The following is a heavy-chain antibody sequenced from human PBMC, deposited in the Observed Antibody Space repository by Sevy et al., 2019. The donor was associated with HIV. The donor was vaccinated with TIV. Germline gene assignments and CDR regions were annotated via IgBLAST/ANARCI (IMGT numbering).Heavy chain of an antibody. J-gene: IGHJ5*02. CDR1: YGSFSGYY. V-gene: IGHV4-34*01. CDR2: INESGIT. D-gene: IGHD2-2*01. Sequence: SETLSLTCAVHYGSFSGYYWNWIRQVPGKGLEWIGEINESGITYYNPSLKSRVTISVDTSKKQVSLKLKSVTAVDSAVHFCARSPPVVVVPGAPSWFDPWGQGTLVTVSS. CDR3: ARSPPVVVVPGAPSWFDP.